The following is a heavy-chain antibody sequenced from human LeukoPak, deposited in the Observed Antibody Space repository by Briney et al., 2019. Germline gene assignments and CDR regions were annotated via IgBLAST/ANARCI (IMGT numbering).Heavy chain of an antibody. D-gene: IGHD6-13*01. V-gene: IGHV3-21*01. CDR1: GFTFSSYS. CDR2: ISSSSSCI. J-gene: IGHJ3*02. Sequence: GGSLRLSCAASGFTFSSYSMNWVRQAPGKGLEWVSSISSSSSCIYYADSVKGRFSISRDNAKNSLYLQMNSLRAEDTAVYYCARRRGIAAAGTSAFDIWGQGTMVTVSS. CDR3: ARRRGIAAAGTSAFDI.